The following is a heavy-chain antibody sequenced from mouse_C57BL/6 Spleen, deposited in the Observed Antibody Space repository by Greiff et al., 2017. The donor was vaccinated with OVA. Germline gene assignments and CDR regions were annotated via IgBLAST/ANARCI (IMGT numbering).Heavy chain of an antibody. D-gene: IGHD2-5*01. CDR3: ARYSNYWYFDV. CDR1: GFTFSDYY. CDR2: INYDGSST. J-gene: IGHJ1*03. V-gene: IGHV5-16*01. Sequence: EVKVVESEGGLVQPGSSMKLSCTASGFTFSDYYMAWVRQVPEKGLEWVANINYDGSSTYYLDSLKSRFIISRDNAKNILYLQMSSLKSEDTATYYCARYSNYWYFDVWGTGTTVTVSS.